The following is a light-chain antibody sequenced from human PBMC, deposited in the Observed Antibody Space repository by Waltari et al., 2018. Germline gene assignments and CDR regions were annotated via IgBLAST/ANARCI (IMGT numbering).Light chain of an antibody. CDR3: SSYVDSNNIV. CDR2: EVN. V-gene: IGLV2-8*01. J-gene: IGLJ2*01. CDR1: SSDVGGHTY. Sequence: QSALTQPPSASGSPGQSVTISCTGVSSDVGGHTYVSLYQQHPGKAPKVMIYEVNNRPSGVPDRFSGSKSGNTASLTVSGLQAEDEASYYCSSYVDSNNIVVGGGTKLTVL.